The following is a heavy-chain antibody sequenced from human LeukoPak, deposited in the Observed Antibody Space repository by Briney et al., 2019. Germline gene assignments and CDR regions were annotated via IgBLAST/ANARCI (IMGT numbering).Heavy chain of an antibody. CDR2: ISGSGGDT. CDR3: AAYFDY. J-gene: IGHJ4*02. V-gene: IGHV3-23*01. CDR1: GFTFDDYG. Sequence: GGSLRLSCAASGFTFDDYGMSWVRQAPGKGLEWVSGISGSGGDTYYADSVKGRFTISRDNSKTTLYLEMNSLRAEDTAVYYCAAYFDYWGQGTLVTVSS.